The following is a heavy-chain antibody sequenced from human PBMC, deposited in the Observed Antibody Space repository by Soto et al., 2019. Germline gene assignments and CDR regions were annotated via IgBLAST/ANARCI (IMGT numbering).Heavy chain of an antibody. CDR1: GGTFSNYA. CDR3: AQTLGSAVAGPGRFDL. CDR2: ITPFFGTA. V-gene: IGHV1-69*12. Sequence: QVQLVQSGAEVQKPGSSVKVSCKASGGTFSNYAISWVRQAPGQGLEWMGGITPFFGTANYAQKFQGRVTITADESMTPAYMELSRLRSEDTAVYYCAQTLGSAVAGPGRFDLWGRGTLVTVSS. J-gene: IGHJ2*01. D-gene: IGHD6-19*01.